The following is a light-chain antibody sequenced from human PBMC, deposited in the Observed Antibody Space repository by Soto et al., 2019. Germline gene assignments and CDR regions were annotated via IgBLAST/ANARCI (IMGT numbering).Light chain of an antibody. V-gene: IGLV1-44*01. CDR1: SSNIGSNT. CDR2: NNN. Sequence: QSVLTQPPSASGTPGQRVTISCSGSSSNIGSNTVNCYQQLPGTAPKLLIYNNNQRPSGVPDRFSGSKSGTSASLAISGLQSEDEADYYCAAWDDSLHGLVFGTGTKVTVL. CDR3: AAWDDSLHGLV. J-gene: IGLJ1*01.